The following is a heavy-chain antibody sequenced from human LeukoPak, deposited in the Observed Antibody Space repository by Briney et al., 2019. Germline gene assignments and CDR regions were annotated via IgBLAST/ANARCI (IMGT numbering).Heavy chain of an antibody. J-gene: IGHJ4*02. CDR3: ARGPYSSGSYNDY. CDR1: GFTLSSYE. Sequence: GGSLRLSCAASGFTLSSYEMNWVRQAPGKGLEWVSYISSDGNSIYYADSVKGRFTISRDNAENSLSLQMNSLRAEDTAIYYCARGPYSSGSYNDYWGQGTLVTVSS. D-gene: IGHD3-10*01. V-gene: IGHV3-48*03. CDR2: ISSDGNSI.